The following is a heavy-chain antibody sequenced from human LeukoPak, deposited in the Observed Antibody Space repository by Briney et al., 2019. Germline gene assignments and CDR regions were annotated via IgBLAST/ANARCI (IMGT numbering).Heavy chain of an antibody. Sequence: PGGSLRLSCAASGFTFSSYAMHWVRQAPGKGLEYVSAISSNGGSTYYANSVKGRFTISRDNSKNTLYLQMNSLRAEDTAVYYCAKKDGIAAADPFDYWGQGTLVTVSS. J-gene: IGHJ4*02. V-gene: IGHV3-64*01. CDR3: AKKDGIAAADPFDY. CDR2: ISSNGGST. D-gene: IGHD6-13*01. CDR1: GFTFSSYA.